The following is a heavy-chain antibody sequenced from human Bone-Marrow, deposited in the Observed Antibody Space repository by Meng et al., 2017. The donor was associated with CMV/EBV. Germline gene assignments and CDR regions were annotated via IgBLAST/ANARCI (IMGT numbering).Heavy chain of an antibody. J-gene: IGHJ4*02. D-gene: IGHD3-16*01. CDR2: IYYSGST. CDR1: GFTFSSYS. V-gene: IGHV4-59*12. CDR3: ANLRLGY. Sequence: ESLKISCAASGFTFSSYSMNWVRQPPGKGLEWVGSIYYSGSTYYNPSLKSRVTISIDTSKNQFSLNLNSVTAADTAVYFCANLRLGYWGQGTLVTVSS.